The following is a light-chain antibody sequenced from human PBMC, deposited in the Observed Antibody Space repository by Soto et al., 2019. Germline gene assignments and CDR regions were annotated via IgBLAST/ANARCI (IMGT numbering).Light chain of an antibody. CDR3: QQYNVWPQT. CDR1: QSVSSN. J-gene: IGKJ1*01. Sequence: VMTQSPCTLSVYPGERLTLSCRASQSVSSNLAWYQQRPGQAPRLLIYSVSSRDTDIPARFSGGGSGTEFTLTIHSLQTEEFGVYYCQQYNVWPQTFGQGTKVDIK. CDR2: SVS. V-gene: IGKV3-15*01.